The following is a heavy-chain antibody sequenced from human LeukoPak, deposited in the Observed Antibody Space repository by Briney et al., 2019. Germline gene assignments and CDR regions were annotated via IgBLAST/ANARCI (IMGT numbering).Heavy chain of an antibody. CDR1: GYTFTGYY. J-gene: IGHJ4*02. Sequence: ASVKVSCKASGYTFTGYYMHWVRQAPGQGLERMGWINPNSGGTNYAQKFQGRVTMTRDTSISTAYMELSRLRSDDTAVYYCARDHYNSSGWHGFDYWGQGTLVTVSS. CDR3: ARDHYNSSGWHGFDY. V-gene: IGHV1-2*02. D-gene: IGHD6-19*01. CDR2: INPNSGGT.